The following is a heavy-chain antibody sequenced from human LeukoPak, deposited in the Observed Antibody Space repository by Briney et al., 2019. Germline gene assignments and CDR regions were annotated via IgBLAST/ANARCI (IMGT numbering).Heavy chain of an antibody. V-gene: IGHV4-30-4*01. CDR1: GGSISSGDYY. D-gene: IGHD3-22*01. J-gene: IGHJ4*02. Sequence: TSETLSLTCTVSGGSISSGDYYWSWIRQPPGKGLEWIGYIYYSGSTYYNPSLKSRVTISVDTSKNQFSLKLSSVTAADTAVYYCARGSDYYDSSGYPRPFDYWGQGTLVTVSS. CDR2: IYYSGST. CDR3: ARGSDYYDSSGYPRPFDY.